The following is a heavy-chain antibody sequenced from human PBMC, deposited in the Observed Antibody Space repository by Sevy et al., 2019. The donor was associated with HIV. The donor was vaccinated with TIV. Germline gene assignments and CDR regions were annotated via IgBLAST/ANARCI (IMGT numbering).Heavy chain of an antibody. Sequence: GGSLRLSCAASGFTFSSYSMNWVRQAPGKGLEWVSYISSSSSTIYYADSVKGRFTISRDNAKNSLYLQMNSLRAEDTAVYYCARETYSSGWYRSKGMDVWGQGTTVTVSS. CDR1: GFTFSSYS. D-gene: IGHD6-19*01. V-gene: IGHV3-48*01. CDR3: ARETYSSGWYRSKGMDV. CDR2: ISSSSSTI. J-gene: IGHJ6*02.